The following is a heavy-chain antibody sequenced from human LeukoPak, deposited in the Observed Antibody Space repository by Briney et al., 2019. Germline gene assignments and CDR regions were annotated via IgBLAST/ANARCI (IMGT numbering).Heavy chain of an antibody. D-gene: IGHD3-22*01. V-gene: IGHV1-2*02. CDR2: INPNSGGT. CDR1: GYTFTGYY. J-gene: IGHJ4*02. Sequence: GASVKVSCKASGYTFTGYYMHWVRQAPGQGLEWMGWINPNSGGTNYAQKFQGRVTMTRDMSISTAYMELSRLRSDDTAVYYCARGWGLYDSSGYLFDYWGQGTLVTVSS. CDR3: ARGWGLYDSSGYLFDY.